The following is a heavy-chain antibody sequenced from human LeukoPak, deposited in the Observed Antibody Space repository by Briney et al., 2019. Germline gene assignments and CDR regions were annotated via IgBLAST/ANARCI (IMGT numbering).Heavy chain of an antibody. D-gene: IGHD6-13*01. V-gene: IGHV4-59*01. Sequence: SETLSLTCTVSGGSISSYYWSWIRQPPGKGLEWIGYIYYSGSTNYNPSLKSRVTISVDSSRNQFSLKLSSVTAADTAVYYCARAAGPFRKYYFDYWGQGTLVTVSS. J-gene: IGHJ4*02. CDR1: GGSISSYY. CDR2: IYYSGST. CDR3: ARAAGPFRKYYFDY.